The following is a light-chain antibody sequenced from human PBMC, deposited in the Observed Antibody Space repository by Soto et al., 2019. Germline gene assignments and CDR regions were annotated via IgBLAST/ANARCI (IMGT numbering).Light chain of an antibody. J-gene: IGKJ2*01. Sequence: EIVLTQSPATLSLSPGERATLSCRVSQSISSYLAWYQQEPGQAPRLLIYDASKRATGIPARFSGSGSGTDFTLTISSLEPEDSAVYYCQQRSNWPHTFGQGTKLEIK. CDR2: DAS. CDR3: QQRSNWPHT. V-gene: IGKV3-11*01. CDR1: QSISSY.